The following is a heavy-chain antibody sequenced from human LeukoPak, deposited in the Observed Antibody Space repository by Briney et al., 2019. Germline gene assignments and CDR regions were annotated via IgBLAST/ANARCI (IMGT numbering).Heavy chain of an antibody. J-gene: IGHJ5*02. CDR2: IYYSGST. V-gene: IGHV4-39*07. CDR1: GGSISSSSYY. D-gene: IGHD3-22*01. CDR3: ARNYYDSSGYYYH. Sequence: KPSETLSLTCTVSGGSISSSSYYWGWIRQPPGKGLEWIGSIYYSGSTYYNPSLKSRVTISVDTSKNQFSLKLSSVTAADTAVYYCARNYYDSSGYYYHWGQGALVTVSS.